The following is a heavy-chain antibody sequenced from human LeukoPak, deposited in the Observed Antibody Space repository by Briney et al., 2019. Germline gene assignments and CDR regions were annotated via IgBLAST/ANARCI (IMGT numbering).Heavy chain of an antibody. Sequence: ASVKVSRKVSGYTLTELSMHWVRQAPGKGLEWMGGFDPEDGETIYAQKFQGRVTITRDTSASTAYMELSSLRSEDTAVYYCARDLHSSSWYDDAFDIWGQGTMVTVSS. D-gene: IGHD6-13*01. CDR2: FDPEDGET. CDR3: ARDLHSSSWYDDAFDI. V-gene: IGHV1-24*01. J-gene: IGHJ3*02. CDR1: GYTLTELS.